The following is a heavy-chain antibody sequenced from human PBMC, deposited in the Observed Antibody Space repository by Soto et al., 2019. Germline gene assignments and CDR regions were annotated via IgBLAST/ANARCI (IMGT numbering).Heavy chain of an antibody. CDR1: GYSLTSYW. J-gene: IGHJ6*02. Sequence: GESLKISCKGSGYSLTSYWISWVRQMPGKGLEWMGRIDPSDSYTNYSPSFQGHVTISADKSISTAYLQWSSLKASDTAMYYCASPAGYCSSTSCYTVYGMDVWGQGTTVTVSS. V-gene: IGHV5-10-1*01. D-gene: IGHD2-2*02. CDR2: IDPSDSYT. CDR3: ASPAGYCSSTSCYTVYGMDV.